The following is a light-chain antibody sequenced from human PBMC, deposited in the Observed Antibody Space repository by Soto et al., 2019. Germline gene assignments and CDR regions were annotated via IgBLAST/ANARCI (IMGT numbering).Light chain of an antibody. Sequence: IQMTQSPASLSASVGDRVTITRRASQGISNELGWYQQRPGKAPKVLIYGASNLQSGVPSRFSGSASGTDFTLTISSLQPEDFATYYCLQDYGHPWTVGQGTKVDIK. CDR3: LQDYGHPWT. J-gene: IGKJ1*01. CDR1: QGISNE. CDR2: GAS. V-gene: IGKV1-6*01.